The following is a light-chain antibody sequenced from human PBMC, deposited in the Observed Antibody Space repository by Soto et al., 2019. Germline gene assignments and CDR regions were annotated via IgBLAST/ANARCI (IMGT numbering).Light chain of an antibody. CDR3: QQHLGRHT. V-gene: IGKV3-11*01. J-gene: IGKJ1*01. Sequence: EIVMTQSPATLSVSPGERGTLSCRASQSVNAYLAWYQQKPGQAPRLLIYDASVRATGIPARFSGSGSGTDFTLTISSLEPEDSAVYYCQQHLGRHTFGQGTKVDIK. CDR2: DAS. CDR1: QSVNAY.